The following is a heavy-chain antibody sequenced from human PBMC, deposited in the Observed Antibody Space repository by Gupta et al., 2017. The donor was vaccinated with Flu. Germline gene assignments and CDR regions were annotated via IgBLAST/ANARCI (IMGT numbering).Heavy chain of an antibody. CDR1: RDNFNTST. J-gene: IGHJ4*02. Sequence: QVHLVQSGADGAEVKKPGSSVTVYCKTSRDNFNTSTINWVRQAPGQGPEWMVAIIPIFGTTNYAQKFQGRVTISADEATRIVYMELSSLKSEDTALYYCARDYSASWYGYFDYWGQGTLVTVSS. D-gene: IGHD6-13*01. CDR2: IIPIFGTT. V-gene: IGHV1-69*01. CDR3: ARDYSASWYGYFDY.